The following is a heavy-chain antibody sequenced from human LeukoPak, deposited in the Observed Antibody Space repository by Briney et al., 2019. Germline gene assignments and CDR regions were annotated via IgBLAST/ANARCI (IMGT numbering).Heavy chain of an antibody. CDR2: IDPSDFYT. CDR3: AIIPHILLKTTVRDDY. Sequence: GESLMISCKGSGYSFTSYWISWVRQMPGKGLEWMGRIDPSDFYTNYSPSFQGHVTISADKSISTAYLQWSSLKASDTAMYYCAIIPHILLKTTVRDDYWGQGTLVTVSS. CDR1: GYSFTSYW. J-gene: IGHJ4*02. D-gene: IGHD4-17*01. V-gene: IGHV5-10-1*01.